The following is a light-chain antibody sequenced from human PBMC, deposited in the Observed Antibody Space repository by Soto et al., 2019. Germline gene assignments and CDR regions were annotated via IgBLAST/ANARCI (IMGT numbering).Light chain of an antibody. CDR2: DVS. CDR3: CSYAGSYSYV. CDR1: SSDVGAYNY. J-gene: IGLJ1*01. Sequence: QSALTQPPSASGSPGQSVTISCTGTSSDVGAYNYVSWYQQHAGKAPKLMIYDVSKRPSGVPDRFSGSKSGNTASLTISGLQAEDEADYYCCSYAGSYSYVFGTGTKLTVL. V-gene: IGLV2-11*01.